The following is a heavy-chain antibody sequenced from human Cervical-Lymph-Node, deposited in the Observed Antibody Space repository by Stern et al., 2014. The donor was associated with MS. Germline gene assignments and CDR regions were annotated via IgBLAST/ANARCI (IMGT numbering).Heavy chain of an antibody. D-gene: IGHD3-22*01. CDR3: ATAPLAYYYDTSAYYNNY. CDR1: GYPLTELS. Sequence: VQLVESGAEVKKPGASVKVSCKGSGYPLTELSMHWVRQAPGRGLEWMGGFDPEDGEIIYAQKFQGRVSMTEDASTETAYMDLSSLTSEDTAVYYCATAPLAYYYDTSAYYNNYWGQGTLVTVSS. J-gene: IGHJ4*02. CDR2: FDPEDGEI. V-gene: IGHV1-24*01.